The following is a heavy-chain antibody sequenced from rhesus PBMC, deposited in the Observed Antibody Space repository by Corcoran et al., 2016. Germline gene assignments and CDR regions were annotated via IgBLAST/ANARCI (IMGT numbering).Heavy chain of an antibody. CDR3: ARVGSWDEYFEF. D-gene: IGHD6-25*01. CDR1: GGSISSSY. CDR2: IYGSGSST. V-gene: IGHV4-169*01. Sequence: QLQLQESGPGLVKPSETLSVTCAVSGGSISSSYWSWIRQAQGKGLEWIGYIYGSGSSTNYNPYLKSLVTLSVDTSKHQLSLKLSSVTTADTAVYYCARVGSWDEYFEFWGQGALVTVSS. J-gene: IGHJ1*01.